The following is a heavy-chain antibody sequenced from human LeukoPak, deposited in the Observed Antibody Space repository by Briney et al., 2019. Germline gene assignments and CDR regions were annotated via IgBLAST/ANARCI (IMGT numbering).Heavy chain of an antibody. J-gene: IGHJ4*02. CDR2: IYYTGNT. CDR3: ASGSVVTALDQ. D-gene: IGHD2-21*02. V-gene: IGHV4-59*01. CDR1: GGSITTYY. Sequence: SETLSLTCTVSGGSITTYYWTWIPQPPGKGLEWIGYIYYTGNTNYNPSLESRVTMSVDTSKKEFSLKISSVTAADTAVYFCASGSVVTALDQWGQGTLVAVSS.